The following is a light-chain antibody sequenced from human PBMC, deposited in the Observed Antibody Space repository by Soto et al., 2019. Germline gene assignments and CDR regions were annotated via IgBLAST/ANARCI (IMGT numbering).Light chain of an antibody. CDR2: RAS. V-gene: IGKV1-39*01. CDR1: QSISTY. CDR3: QHSYSSPPWT. Sequence: DIPMTQSPSSLSASVGDRVTISCRASQSISTYLNWYQQKPGTAPRLLIYRASSVKSGVPPRFSGGGSGRDFSLTISSLRPEDIATYFCQHSYSSPPWTFGQGTKVEVK. J-gene: IGKJ1*01.